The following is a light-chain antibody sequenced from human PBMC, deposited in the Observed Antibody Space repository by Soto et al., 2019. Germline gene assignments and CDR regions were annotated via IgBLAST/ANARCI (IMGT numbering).Light chain of an antibody. Sequence: EIVLTQSPGTLSLSPGERATLSCRASQRVSTIYLAWYQQKPGQAPRLLIYGSSSRATGLPDRFSGSGSGTDFTLTINSLEPEDFAVYYCQQYYTSPFTFGQGTKVEIK. CDR2: GSS. V-gene: IGKV3-20*01. J-gene: IGKJ2*01. CDR3: QQYYTSPFT. CDR1: QRVSTIY.